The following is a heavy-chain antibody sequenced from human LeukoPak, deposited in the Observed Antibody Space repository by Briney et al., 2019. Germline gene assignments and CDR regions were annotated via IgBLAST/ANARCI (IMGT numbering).Heavy chain of an antibody. Sequence: ASVKVSCKASGYTFTSYAMHWVRQAPGQRLEWMGWINAGNGNTKYSQKFQGRVTITRDTSASTAYMELSSLRSEDTAVYYCARVPYYYDSSGYYYYYYGMDVWGQGTTVTVSS. J-gene: IGHJ6*02. CDR1: GYTFTSYA. CDR2: INAGNGNT. D-gene: IGHD3-22*01. CDR3: ARVPYYYDSSGYYYYYYGMDV. V-gene: IGHV1-3*01.